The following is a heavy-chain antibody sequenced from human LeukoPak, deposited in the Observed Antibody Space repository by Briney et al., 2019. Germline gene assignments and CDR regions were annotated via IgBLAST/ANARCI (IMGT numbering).Heavy chain of an antibody. CDR1: GGSISDNY. Sequence: PSETLSLTCAVSGGSISDNYWSWIRQPPGKGLEWIGYIFYSGATNYNPSLRSRVTISVDTSKSQFSLNLNSVTAADTAVYYCARGARFGHWLVRGGVGFDFWGQGTLVTVSS. V-gene: IGHV4-59*01. CDR3: ARGARFGHWLVRGGVGFDF. CDR2: IFYSGAT. J-gene: IGHJ4*02. D-gene: IGHD3/OR15-3a*01.